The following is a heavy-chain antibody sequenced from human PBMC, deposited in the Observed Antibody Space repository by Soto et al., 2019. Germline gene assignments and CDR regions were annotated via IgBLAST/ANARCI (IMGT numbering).Heavy chain of an antibody. Sequence: SVKVSCKASGGTFSSYAISWVRQAPGPGLEWMGGIIPIFGTANYAQKFQGRVTITADESTSTAYMELSSLRSEDTAVYYCARVAYYYDSSGYYPRPDAFDLWGQGTMVTVS. CDR2: IIPIFGTA. J-gene: IGHJ3*01. D-gene: IGHD3-22*01. V-gene: IGHV1-69*13. CDR3: ARVAYYYDSSGYYPRPDAFDL. CDR1: GGTFSSYA.